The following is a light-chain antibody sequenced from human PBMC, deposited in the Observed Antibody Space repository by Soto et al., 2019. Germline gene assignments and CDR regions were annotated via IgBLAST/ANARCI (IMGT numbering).Light chain of an antibody. J-gene: IGKJ2*01. CDR1: QSVSSN. V-gene: IGKV3-15*01. CDR3: LQYNNWPPYT. Sequence: MVMTQSPAILSVSPGERATLSCRASQSVSSNLAWYQQKPGQAPRLLISGASTRATGVPARVSGSGSGTEFTLTISSLHSEDFAVYYCLQYNNWPPYTFGQGTKWISN. CDR2: GAS.